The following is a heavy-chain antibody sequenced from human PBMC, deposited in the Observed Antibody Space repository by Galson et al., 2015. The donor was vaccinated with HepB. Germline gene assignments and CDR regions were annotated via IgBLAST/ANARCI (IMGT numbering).Heavy chain of an antibody. CDR2: ISSSSSTI. J-gene: IGHJ1*01. CDR1: GFTFSSYS. D-gene: IGHD2-2*01. Sequence: SLRLSCAASGFTFSSYSMNWVRQAPGKGLEWVSYISSSSSTIYYADSVKGRFTISRDNAKNSLYLQMNSLRDEDTAVYYCARDLDGGQLPAYFQHWGQGTLVTVSS. CDR3: ARDLDGGQLPAYFQH. V-gene: IGHV3-48*02.